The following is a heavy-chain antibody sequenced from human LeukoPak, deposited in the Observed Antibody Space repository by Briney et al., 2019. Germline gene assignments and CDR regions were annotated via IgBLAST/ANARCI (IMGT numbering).Heavy chain of an antibody. CDR3: ARDGYGYNYMDV. Sequence: PGGSLRLSCAASGFTFSAYGMHWVRQAPGKGLEWVAYTQFDGNKKYYGDSLKGRFTISKDNSKNTLYLQMNSLRAEDTAVYYCARDGYGYNYMDVWGKGTTVTVSS. D-gene: IGHD1-1*01. CDR2: TQFDGNKK. CDR1: GFTFSAYG. V-gene: IGHV3-30*02. J-gene: IGHJ6*03.